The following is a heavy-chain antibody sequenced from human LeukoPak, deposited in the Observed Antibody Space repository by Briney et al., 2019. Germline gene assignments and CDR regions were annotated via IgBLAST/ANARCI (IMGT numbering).Heavy chain of an antibody. CDR2: VHYSGSS. V-gene: IGHV4-59*12. D-gene: IGHD6-13*01. CDR3: ARESAAGTPTDY. J-gene: IGHJ4*02. Sequence: SETLSLTCTVSGDSISSYYWSWIRQPPGKGLEWIGYVHYSGSSAYIASLKSRVTMSVDMSKNQFSLSLTSVTAADTAVYYCARESAAGTPTDYWGQGTLVTVSS. CDR1: GDSISSYY.